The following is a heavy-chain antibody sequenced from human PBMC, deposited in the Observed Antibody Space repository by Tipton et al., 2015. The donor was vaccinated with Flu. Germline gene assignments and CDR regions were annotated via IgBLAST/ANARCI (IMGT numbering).Heavy chain of an antibody. J-gene: IGHJ4*02. CDR3: ARGLTTVTSKDYFDY. V-gene: IGHV3-7*01. Sequence: SLRLSCAASGFTVSTNHMNWVRQAPGKGLEWVANIKQDASQKYYVDSVEGRFTISRDNAKNSLYLQMNSLTADDTALYYCARGLTTVTSKDYFDYWGQGTLVTVSS. CDR1: GFTVSTNH. CDR2: IKQDASQK. D-gene: IGHD4-17*01.